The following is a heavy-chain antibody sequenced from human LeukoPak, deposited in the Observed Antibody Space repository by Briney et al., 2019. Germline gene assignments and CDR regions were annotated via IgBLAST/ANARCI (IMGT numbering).Heavy chain of an antibody. D-gene: IGHD3-10*01. V-gene: IGHV4-4*07. CDR1: GGSISSYY. J-gene: IGHJ4*02. CDR3: ARDLYVERFGELDVFDY. Sequence: PSETLSLTCTVSGGSISSYYWSWIRQPAGKGLEWIGRIYTSESTNYNPSLKSRVTMSVDTSKNQFSLKLSSVTAADTAVYYCARDLYVERFGELDVFDYWGQGTLVTVSS. CDR2: IYTSEST.